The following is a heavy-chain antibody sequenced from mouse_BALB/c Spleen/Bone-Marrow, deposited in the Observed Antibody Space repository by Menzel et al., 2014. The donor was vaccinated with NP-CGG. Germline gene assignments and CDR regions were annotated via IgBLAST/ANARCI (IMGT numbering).Heavy chain of an antibody. V-gene: IGHV1S137*01. CDR2: ISGYYGDA. Sequence: QVQLQQPGAKLVRPGVSVKISCKGSGYTFTDHAIHWVKRSHAKSLEWIGVISGYYGDAIYNQKFKGKATMTVDKSSSTAYMELARLTSEDSAIYYCARSGKVRNAMDYWGQGTSVTVSS. D-gene: IGHD2-14*01. CDR3: ARSGKVRNAMDY. J-gene: IGHJ4*01. CDR1: GYTFTDHA.